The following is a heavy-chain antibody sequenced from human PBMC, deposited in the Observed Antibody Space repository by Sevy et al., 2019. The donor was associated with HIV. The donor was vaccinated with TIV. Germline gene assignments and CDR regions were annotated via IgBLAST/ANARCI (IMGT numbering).Heavy chain of an antibody. CDR3: ARKTSSTWYSLDY. CDR1: GFTFSSYA. CDR2: ISYDGSSK. D-gene: IGHD6-13*01. J-gene: IGHJ4*02. V-gene: IGHV3-30-3*01. Sequence: GGSLRLSCAASGFTFSSYAMHWVRQAPGKGLEWVAFISYDGSSKYYADSVKGRFTISRDNSKNTLYLQMNSLRTEDTAVYYGARKTSSTWYSLDYWGQGTLVTVSS.